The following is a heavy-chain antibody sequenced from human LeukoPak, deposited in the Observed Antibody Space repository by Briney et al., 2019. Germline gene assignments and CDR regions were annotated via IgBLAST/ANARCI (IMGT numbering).Heavy chain of an antibody. CDR1: GFTFTTFW. D-gene: IGHD3-9*01. Sequence: GGSLRLSCATSGFTFTTFWMHWVRQVPGKGLEWVSVISGSGGTTYYADSVKGRFIISKDTSKNTLYLQMNNLRADDTAVYYCARAVRRLRYFDWSYYYYMDVWGKGTTVTVSS. J-gene: IGHJ6*03. V-gene: IGHV3-23*01. CDR2: ISGSGGTT. CDR3: ARAVRRLRYFDWSYYYYMDV.